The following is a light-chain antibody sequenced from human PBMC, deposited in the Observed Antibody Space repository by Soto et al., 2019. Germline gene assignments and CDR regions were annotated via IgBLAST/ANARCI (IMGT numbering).Light chain of an antibody. CDR2: DAV. J-gene: IGKJ4*01. CDR3: NTRINWPLN. V-gene: IGKV3-11*01. CDR1: QSVSIY. Sequence: TQSPATLSLSPGERSTLSCRASQSVSIYLAWYQQRPGQAPRLLIYDAVNRATGIPARFSGSGSGTDLTITIGSMEPEDYGVYYCNTRINWPLNFGGGTKVDIK.